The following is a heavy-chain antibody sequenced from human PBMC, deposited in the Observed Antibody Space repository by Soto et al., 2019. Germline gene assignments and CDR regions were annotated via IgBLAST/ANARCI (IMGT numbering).Heavy chain of an antibody. V-gene: IGHV4-31*03. J-gene: IGHJ4*02. CDR3: ARGYYGSGGADV. CDR2: VFNTVTT. Sequence: SETLSLTCSISGGSLSSGGFYWGWIRQVPGRGLEWIGHVFNTVTTRYSLPLRTRLTMSIDTSANQFSMTLSSVTAADTATYYCARGYYGSGGADVWGQGSLGTVFS. D-gene: IGHD3-10*01. CDR1: GGSLSSGGFY.